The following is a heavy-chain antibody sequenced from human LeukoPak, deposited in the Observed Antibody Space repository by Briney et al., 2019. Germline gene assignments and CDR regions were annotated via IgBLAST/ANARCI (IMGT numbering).Heavy chain of an antibody. V-gene: IGHV3-48*03. CDR3: ARAGSSSNRYYYGMDV. CDR1: GFTFSSYE. J-gene: IGHJ6*02. D-gene: IGHD6-6*01. CDR2: ISSSGSTI. Sequence: GGSLRLSCAASGFTFSSYEMNWVRQAPGKGLEWVSYISSSGSTIYYADSVKGRFTISRDNAKNSLYLQMNSLRAEDTAVYYCARAGSSSNRYYYGMDVWGQGTTVTVSS.